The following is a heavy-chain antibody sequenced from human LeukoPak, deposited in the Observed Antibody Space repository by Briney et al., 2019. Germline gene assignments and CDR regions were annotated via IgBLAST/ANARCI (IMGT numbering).Heavy chain of an antibody. CDR1: GGSISSSNW. Sequence: SGTLSLTCAVSGGSISSSNWWSWVRQPPGKGLEWIASIYYSGSTYYNPSLKSRVTISVDTSKNQFSLKLSSVTAADTAVYYCARLGDTQFDYWGQGTLVTVSS. D-gene: IGHD3-16*01. CDR2: IYYSGST. CDR3: ARLGDTQFDY. V-gene: IGHV4-4*02. J-gene: IGHJ4*02.